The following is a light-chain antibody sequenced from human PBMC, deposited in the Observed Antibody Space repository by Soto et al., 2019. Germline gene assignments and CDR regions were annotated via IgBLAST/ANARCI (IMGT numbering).Light chain of an antibody. J-gene: IGLJ1*01. CDR2: EVS. CDR1: RTDIGGHNL. Sequence: QSVLTQPASVSGSPGQTITISCTGTRTDIGGHNLVSWYQHHPGKAPKLLIHEVSNRPSGISNRFSGSKSDNMASLTISGLRAEDESDYYCSAYSAGNSLLVFGSGTKV. CDR3: SAYSAGNSLLV. V-gene: IGLV2-14*01.